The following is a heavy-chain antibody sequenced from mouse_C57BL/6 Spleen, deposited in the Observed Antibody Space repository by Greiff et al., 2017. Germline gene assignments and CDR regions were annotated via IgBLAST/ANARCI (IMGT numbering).Heavy chain of an antibody. V-gene: IGHV3-6*01. CDR3: ARGRHITTVVADY. Sequence: EVKLMESGPGLVKPSQSLSLTCSVTGYSITSGYYWNWIRQFPGNKLEWLGYISYDGSNNYNPSLKNRISITRDTSKNQFFLKLNSVTTEDTATYYCARGRHITTVVADYWGQGTTLTVSS. CDR2: ISYDGSN. CDR1: GYSITSGYY. J-gene: IGHJ2*01. D-gene: IGHD1-1*01.